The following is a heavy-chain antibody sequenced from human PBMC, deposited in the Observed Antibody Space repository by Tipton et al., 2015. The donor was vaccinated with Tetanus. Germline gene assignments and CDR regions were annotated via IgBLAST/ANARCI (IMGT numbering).Heavy chain of an antibody. D-gene: IGHD2-2*02. Sequence: CAASGFTFSNFDVSWVRQAPGKGLQWVSSIGLTGSGTFADSVKGRFTISRDNSKNTLYLQMNSLRAEDTAIFYCARSIPYWYFDLWGRGTLVTVSS. CDR1: GFTFSNFD. V-gene: IGHV3-23*01. J-gene: IGHJ2*01. CDR3: ARSIPYWYFDL. CDR2: IGLTGSGT.